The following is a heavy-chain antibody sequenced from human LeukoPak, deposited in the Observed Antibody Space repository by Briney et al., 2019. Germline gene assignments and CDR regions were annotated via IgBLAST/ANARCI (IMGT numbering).Heavy chain of an antibody. CDR1: GYTFTSYY. CDR2: INPSGGST. V-gene: IGHV1-46*01. Sequence: ASVKVSCKASGYTFTSYYMHWVRQAPGQGLEWMGIINPSGGSTSYAQKFQGRVTMTRGTSTSTVYMELSSLRSEDTAVYYCASRVMFDAFDIWGQGTMVTVSS. CDR3: ASRVMFDAFDI. D-gene: IGHD3-10*01. J-gene: IGHJ3*02.